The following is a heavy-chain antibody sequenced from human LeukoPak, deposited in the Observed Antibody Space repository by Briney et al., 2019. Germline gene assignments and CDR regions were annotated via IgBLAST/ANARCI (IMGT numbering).Heavy chain of an antibody. CDR1: GGSISSYY. D-gene: IGHD3-10*01. V-gene: IGHV4-59*01. J-gene: IGHJ4*02. CDR2: IYYSGST. CDR3: ASITRGSVAY. Sequence: SETLSLTCTVSGGSISSYYWSWIRQPPGKGLEWIGYIYYSGSTNYNPSLKSRVTISVDTSKNQFSLKLSSVTAADTAVYYCASITRGSVAYWGQGTLVTVSS.